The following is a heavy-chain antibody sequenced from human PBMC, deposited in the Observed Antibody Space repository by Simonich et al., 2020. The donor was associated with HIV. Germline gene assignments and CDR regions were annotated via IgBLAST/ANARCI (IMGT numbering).Heavy chain of an antibody. Sequence: QVQLQQWGAGLLKPSETLSLTCAVYGGSFSGYYWSWIPQPPGRGLEWIGEINHSGSTNYNPSLKSRVTISVDTSKNHVSLKLSSVTAADTAVYYCARRHPTTVTTPYFDYWGQGTLVTVSS. CDR1: GGSFSGYY. CDR3: ARRHPTTVTTPYFDY. CDR2: INHSGST. D-gene: IGHD4-17*01. J-gene: IGHJ4*02. V-gene: IGHV4-34*01.